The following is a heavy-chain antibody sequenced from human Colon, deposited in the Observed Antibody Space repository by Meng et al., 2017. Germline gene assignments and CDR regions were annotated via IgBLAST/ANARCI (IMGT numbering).Heavy chain of an antibody. D-gene: IGHD2-15*01. J-gene: IGHJ4*02. CDR1: GYTLY. Sequence: QVQLLQSGAEVKKPGASGTVSCKASGYTLYIHWVRLRPGEGLEWMGRINPRTGDTKSAQSFQGRVTMARDTSTTTFSMDLRSLTTDDSAIYFCARESADGGSFDLWGQGTLVTVSS. CDR2: INPRTGDT. CDR3: ARESADGGSFDL. V-gene: IGHV1-2*06.